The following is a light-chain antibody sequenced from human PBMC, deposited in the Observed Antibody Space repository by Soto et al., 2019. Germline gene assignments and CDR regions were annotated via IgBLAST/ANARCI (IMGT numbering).Light chain of an antibody. CDR3: QQANSPPLT. Sequence: DIQMTQSPSSVSASVGDRVTITWRASQGISTWLAWYQHKPGKAPKLLIYAASTLQSGVPLRFSGSGSGTDFTLTISSLQPEDSATYFCQQANSPPLTFGGGTKVEIK. CDR2: AAS. J-gene: IGKJ4*01. V-gene: IGKV1-12*01. CDR1: QGISTW.